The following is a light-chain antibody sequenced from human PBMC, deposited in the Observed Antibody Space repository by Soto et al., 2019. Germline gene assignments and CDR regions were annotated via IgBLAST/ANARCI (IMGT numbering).Light chain of an antibody. CDR3: QSYDSSLSGWV. CDR1: RSNIGAGYD. V-gene: IGLV1-40*01. Sequence: QSVLTQPPSVSGAPGQRITISCTGSRSNIGAGYDVHWYQQLPGTAPKLHIYGNSNRPSGVPDRFSGSKSGTSASLAITGLQAEDEADYYCQSYDSSLSGWVFGGRTKLTVL. CDR2: GNS. J-gene: IGLJ3*02.